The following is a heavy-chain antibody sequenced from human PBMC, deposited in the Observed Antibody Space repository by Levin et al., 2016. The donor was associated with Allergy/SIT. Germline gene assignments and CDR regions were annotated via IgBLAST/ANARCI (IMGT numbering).Heavy chain of an antibody. Sequence: SETLSLTCSVSGGSISTYYWNWIRQPPGKGLEWLGYLYYTGSTNYNPSLRSRVTFSVDTSKNRFSLNLTSVTAADTAFYYCARKGADHDAFDIWGHGTLVTVSS. CDR3: ARKGADHDAFDI. D-gene: IGHD4/OR15-4a*01. CDR2: LYYTGST. J-gene: IGHJ3*02. V-gene: IGHV4-59*01. CDR1: GGSISTYY.